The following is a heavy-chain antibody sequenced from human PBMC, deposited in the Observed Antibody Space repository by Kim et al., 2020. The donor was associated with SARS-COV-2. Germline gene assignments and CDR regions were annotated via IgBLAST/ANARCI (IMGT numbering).Heavy chain of an antibody. V-gene: IGHV1-2*02. Sequence: ASVKVSCKASGYTFTGYYMHWVRQAPGQGLEWMGWINPNSGGTNYAQKFQGRVTMTRDTSISTAYMELSRLRSDDTAVYYCARAGRWELSGGAEDFDYWGQGTLVTVSS. CDR2: INPNSGGT. CDR3: ARAGRWELSGGAEDFDY. CDR1: GYTFTGYY. D-gene: IGHD1-26*01. J-gene: IGHJ4*02.